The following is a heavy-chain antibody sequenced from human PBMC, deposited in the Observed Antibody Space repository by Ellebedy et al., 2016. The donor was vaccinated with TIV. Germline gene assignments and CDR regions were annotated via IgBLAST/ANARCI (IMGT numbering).Heavy chain of an antibody. D-gene: IGHD1-26*01. V-gene: IGHV4/OR15-8*01. Sequence: MPSETLSLTCAISGGSISSTVWWTWVRQPPGKGLEWIGEFYHSGSSNHNPSLESRVTISLDKSKNPFSLNLTSVTAADTAVYYCASCHTGSYGCVYWGQGTLVTVSS. CDR3: ASCHTGSYGCVY. CDR1: GGSISSTVW. J-gene: IGHJ4*02. CDR2: FYHSGSS.